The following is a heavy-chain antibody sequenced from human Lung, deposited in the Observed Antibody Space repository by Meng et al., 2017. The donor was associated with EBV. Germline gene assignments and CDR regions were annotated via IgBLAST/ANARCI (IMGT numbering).Heavy chain of an antibody. CDR3: AREMPMTCYFDQ. V-gene: IGHV1-46*01. Sequence: QGQLVQSGAEVEKPGVSLKLSCETSGFTFTTYFMHWLRQAPGQGLQWMGLFNPNGDVTTYSPRFQGRITLTGDTSTSTLYMELSSLTSDDTAVYYCAREMPMTCYFDQWGQGTLVTVSS. D-gene: IGHD3-22*01. CDR2: FNPNGDVT. J-gene: IGHJ4*03. CDR1: GFTFTTYF.